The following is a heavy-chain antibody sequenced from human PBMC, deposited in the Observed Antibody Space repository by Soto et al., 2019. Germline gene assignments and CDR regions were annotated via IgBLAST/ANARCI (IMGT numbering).Heavy chain of an antibody. CDR2: IDWDDDK. D-gene: IGHD3-22*01. CDR1: GFSLSTSGMC. J-gene: IGHJ4*02. V-gene: IGHV2-70*01. CDR3: ARISYYDSSGYLFDY. Sequence: SGPTLVNPTQTLTLTCTFSGFSLSTSGMCVSWIRQPPGKALEWLALIDWDDDKYYSTSLKTRLTISKDTSKNQVVLTMTNMDPVDTATYYCARISYYDSSGYLFDYWGQGTLVTVAS.